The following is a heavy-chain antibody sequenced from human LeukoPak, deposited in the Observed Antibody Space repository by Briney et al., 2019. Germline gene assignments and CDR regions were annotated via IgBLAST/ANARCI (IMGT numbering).Heavy chain of an antibody. CDR1: GYTFTSYG. CDR2: ISAYNGNT. J-gene: IGHJ5*02. Sequence: ASVKVSCTASGYTFTSYGISWVRQAPGQGLEWMGWISAYNGNTNYAQKLPGRVTMTTDTSTSTAYMELRSLRSDDTAVYYCARVGYCSSTSCSHRPRNWFDPWGQGTLVTVSS. D-gene: IGHD2-2*01. V-gene: IGHV1-18*01. CDR3: ARVGYCSSTSCSHRPRNWFDP.